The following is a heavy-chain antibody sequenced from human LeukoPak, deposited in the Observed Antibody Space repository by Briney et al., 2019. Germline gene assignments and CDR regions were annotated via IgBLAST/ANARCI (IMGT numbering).Heavy chain of an antibody. D-gene: IGHD5-12*01. CDR1: GGSISSSSYY. CDR3: ARVSGPNYYMDV. CDR2: IYYSGST. Sequence: SETLSLTCTVSGGSISSSSYYWGWIRQPPGKGLEWIGSIYYSGSTYYNPSLKSRVTISVDTSKNQFSLKLSSVTAADTAVYYCARVSGPNYYMDVWGKGTTVTVSS. J-gene: IGHJ6*03. V-gene: IGHV4-39*01.